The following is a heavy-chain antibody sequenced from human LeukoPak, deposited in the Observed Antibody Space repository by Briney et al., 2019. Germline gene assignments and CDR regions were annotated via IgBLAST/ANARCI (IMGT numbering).Heavy chain of an antibody. J-gene: IGHJ1*01. V-gene: IGHV3-23*01. CDR2: ISGRGDTT. CDR1: GFTFSTYG. CDR3: ATIPLKGSEYFPH. Sequence: PGGSLRLSCAGSGFTFSTYGMSWVRQAPGKGLEWVSRISGRGDTTNYADSVKGRFTISRDNSKNTVDLQMDSLRADDTAVYYCATIPLKGSEYFPHWGQGTLVTVSS. D-gene: IGHD2-2*02.